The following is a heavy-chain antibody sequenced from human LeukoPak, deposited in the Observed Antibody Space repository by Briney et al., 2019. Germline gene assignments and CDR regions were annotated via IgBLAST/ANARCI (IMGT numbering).Heavy chain of an antibody. CDR2: IYYSGST. CDR3: VLVVPAAVRPEDAFDI. CDR1: GGSISSSSYY. Sequence: SETLSLTCTVSGGSISSSSYYWGWIRQPPGKGLEWIGSIYYSGSTYYNPSLKSRVTIYVDTSKNQFSLKLSSVTAADTAVYYCVLVVPAAVRPEDAFDIWGQGTMVTVSS. D-gene: IGHD2-2*01. J-gene: IGHJ3*02. V-gene: IGHV4-39*01.